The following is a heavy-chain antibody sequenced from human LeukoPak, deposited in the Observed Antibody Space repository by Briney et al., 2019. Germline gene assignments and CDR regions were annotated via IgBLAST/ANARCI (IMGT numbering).Heavy chain of an antibody. CDR2: ISAYNGNT. CDR1: GYTFTSYG. Sequence: ASVKVSCKASGYTFTSYGISWVRQAPGQGLEWMGWISAYNGNTNYAQKLQGRVTMTTDTSTSTAYMELRSLRSDDTAVYYCARGSPGHWSGYFGYWGQGTLVTVSS. V-gene: IGHV1-18*01. D-gene: IGHD3-3*01. J-gene: IGHJ4*02. CDR3: ARGSPGHWSGYFGY.